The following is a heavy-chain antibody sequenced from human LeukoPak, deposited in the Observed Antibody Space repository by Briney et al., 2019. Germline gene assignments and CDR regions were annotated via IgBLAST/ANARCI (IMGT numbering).Heavy chain of an antibody. Sequence: ASVKVSCKASGYTFTSYGISWVRQAPGQGLEWMGWISAYNGNTNYAQKFQGRVTMTRDTSISTAYMELSRLRSDDTAVYYCARDRGTMIVVAQDVNTHWFDPWGQGTLVTVSS. CDR2: ISAYNGNT. J-gene: IGHJ5*02. D-gene: IGHD3-22*01. CDR1: GYTFTSYG. CDR3: ARDRGTMIVVAQDVNTHWFDP. V-gene: IGHV1-18*01.